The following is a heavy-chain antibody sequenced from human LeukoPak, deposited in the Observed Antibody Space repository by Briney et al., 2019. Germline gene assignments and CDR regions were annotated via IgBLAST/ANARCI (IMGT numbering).Heavy chain of an antibody. J-gene: IGHJ4*02. CDR2: IKQDGSEK. CDR1: GFTFSSYW. V-gene: IGHV3-7*01. Sequence: GGSLRLSCAASGFTFSSYWMSWVRQAPGKGLEWVAKIKQDGSEKYYVDSVKGRFTISRDNAKNSLYLQMNSLRAEDTAVYYCARGTRVGITMVRGVNTFDYWGQGTLVTVSS. D-gene: IGHD3-10*01. CDR3: ARGTRVGITMVRGVNTFDY.